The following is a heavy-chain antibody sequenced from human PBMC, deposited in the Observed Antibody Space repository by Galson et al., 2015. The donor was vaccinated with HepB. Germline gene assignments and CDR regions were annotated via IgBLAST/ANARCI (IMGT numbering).Heavy chain of an antibody. Sequence: SLRLSCAASGITVSSNYMSWVRQAPGKGLEWVSVIYNGGSTYYTDSVKDRFTIPRDNSKNTLYLQMNNLRAEDTAVYFCASRHGEQWLVNDYWGQGTLVTVSS. D-gene: IGHD6-19*01. CDR2: IYNGGST. CDR3: ASRHGEQWLVNDY. CDR1: GITVSSNY. J-gene: IGHJ4*02. V-gene: IGHV3-66*01.